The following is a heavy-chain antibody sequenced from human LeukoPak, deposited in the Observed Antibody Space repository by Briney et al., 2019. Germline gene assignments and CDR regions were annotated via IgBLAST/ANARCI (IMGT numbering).Heavy chain of an antibody. CDR1: GGSISSYY. J-gene: IGHJ5*02. V-gene: IGHV4-59*01. Sequence: SETLSLTCTVSGGSISSYYWSWIRQPPGKGLEGIGYIYYSGSTNYNPSLKSRVTISVDTSKNQFSLKLSSVTAADTAVYYCARDYYGSWNWFDPWGQGTLVTVSS. CDR2: IYYSGST. CDR3: ARDYYGSWNWFDP. D-gene: IGHD3-10*01.